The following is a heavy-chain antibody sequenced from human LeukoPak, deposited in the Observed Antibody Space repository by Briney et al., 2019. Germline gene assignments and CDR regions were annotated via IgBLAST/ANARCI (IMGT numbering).Heavy chain of an antibody. V-gene: IGHV3-23*01. CDR3: ALGYNSNWFRLGYFDY. Sequence: GGSLRLSCAASGFSIPGYSMSWVRQAPGKGLECVSTLGGSGRSSFFADSVKGRFTISRDNSKNTVYLQMNTLRVEDTAVYFCALGYNSNWFRLGYFDYWGQGTQVTVSS. CDR2: LGGSGRSS. D-gene: IGHD6-13*01. CDR1: GFSIPGYS. J-gene: IGHJ4*02.